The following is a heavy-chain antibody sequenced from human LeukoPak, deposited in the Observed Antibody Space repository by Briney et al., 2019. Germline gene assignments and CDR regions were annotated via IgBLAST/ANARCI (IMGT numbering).Heavy chain of an antibody. CDR3: ARDRDDSSGYYTDY. Sequence: PGGSLSLSCAASGLTVSSNYMSWVRKAPGKGLGWVSVIYSGGSTYYADSVKGRFTISRDNSKNTLYLQMNSLRAEDTAVYYCARDRDDSSGYYTDYWGQGTLVTVSS. V-gene: IGHV3-53*01. CDR1: GLTVSSNY. CDR2: IYSGGST. D-gene: IGHD3-22*01. J-gene: IGHJ4*02.